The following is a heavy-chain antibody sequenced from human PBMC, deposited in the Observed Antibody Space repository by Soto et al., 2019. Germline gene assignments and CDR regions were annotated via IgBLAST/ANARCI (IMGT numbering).Heavy chain of an antibody. D-gene: IGHD2-2*01. Sequence: SGPTLVNPTETLTLTCTVSGFSLSNARMGVSWIRQPPGKALEWLAHIFSNDEKSYSTSLKSRLTISKDTSKSQVVLTMTNMDPVDTATYYCARIALQYCSSTGCSYEGVEFDYWGQGTLVTVSS. V-gene: IGHV2-26*01. CDR1: GFSLSNARMG. J-gene: IGHJ4*02. CDR3: ARIALQYCSSTGCSYEGVEFDY. CDR2: IFSNDEK.